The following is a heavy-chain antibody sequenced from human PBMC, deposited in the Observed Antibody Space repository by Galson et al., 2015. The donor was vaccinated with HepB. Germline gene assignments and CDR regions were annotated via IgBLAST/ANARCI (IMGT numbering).Heavy chain of an antibody. D-gene: IGHD4-23*01. CDR1: GFTFTSSA. CDR2: IVVGSGNT. V-gene: IGHV1-58*01. J-gene: IGHJ2*01. Sequence: SCKASGFTFTSSAVQWVRQARGQRLEWIGWIVVGSGNTNYAQKFQERVTITRDMSTSTAYMELSSLRSEDTAVYYCAADPDTVVTPGYFDLWGRGTLVTVSS. CDR3: AADPDTVVTPGYFDL.